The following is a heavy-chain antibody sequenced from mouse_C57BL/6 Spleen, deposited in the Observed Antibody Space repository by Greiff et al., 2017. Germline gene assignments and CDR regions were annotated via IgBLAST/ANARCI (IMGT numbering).Heavy chain of an antibody. J-gene: IGHJ2*01. CDR3: ARSSYYGYDDY. CDR1: GFTFSSYA. CDR2: ISDGGSYT. Sequence: EVQGVESGGGLVKPGGSLKLSCAASGFTFSSYAMSWVRQTPEKRLEWVATISDGGSYTYYPDNVKGRFTISRDNAKNNLYLQMSHLKSEDTAMYYCARSSYYGYDDYWGQGTTLTVSS. D-gene: IGHD2-9*01. V-gene: IGHV5-4*01.